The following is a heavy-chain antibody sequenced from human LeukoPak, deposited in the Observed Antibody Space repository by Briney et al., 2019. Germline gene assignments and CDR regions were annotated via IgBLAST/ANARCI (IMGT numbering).Heavy chain of an antibody. Sequence: GGSLRLSCVAPGFTFSSYWMTWVRQAPGKGLEWVANINQDGSEKYYVDSVKGRFTISRDNSKNTLYLQMNSLRAEDTAVYYCARDLHSSYGGGSYFDYWGQGTLVTVSS. V-gene: IGHV3-7*01. D-gene: IGHD5-18*01. CDR2: INQDGSEK. CDR1: GFTFSSYW. CDR3: ARDLHSSYGGGSYFDY. J-gene: IGHJ4*02.